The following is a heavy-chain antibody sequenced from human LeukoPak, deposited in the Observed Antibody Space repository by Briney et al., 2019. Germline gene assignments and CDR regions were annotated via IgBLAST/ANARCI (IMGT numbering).Heavy chain of an antibody. V-gene: IGHV4-34*01. D-gene: IGHD3-22*01. CDR2: INHSGST. CDR3: ARGLYDSSGSYRYNWFDP. Sequence: PSETLSLTCAVYGGSFSGYYWSWIRQPPGKGLEWIGEINHSGSTNYNPSLKSRVTISVDTSKNQFSLKLSSVTAADTAVYYCARGLYDSSGSYRYNWFDPWGQGTLVTVSS. CDR1: GGSFSGYY. J-gene: IGHJ5*02.